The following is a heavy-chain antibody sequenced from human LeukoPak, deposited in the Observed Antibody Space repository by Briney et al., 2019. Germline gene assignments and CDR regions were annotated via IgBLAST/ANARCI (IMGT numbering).Heavy chain of an antibody. D-gene: IGHD3-3*01. CDR1: GYTFTSYD. Sequence: ASVKVSCKASGYTFTSYDINWVRQATGHGLEWMGWMNPNSGNTGYAQKFQGRVTMTRNTSISTAYMELSSLRSEDTAVYYCARDIRFLEWLSSTWGQGTLVTVSS. CDR2: MNPNSGNT. V-gene: IGHV1-8*01. CDR3: ARDIRFLEWLSST. J-gene: IGHJ4*02.